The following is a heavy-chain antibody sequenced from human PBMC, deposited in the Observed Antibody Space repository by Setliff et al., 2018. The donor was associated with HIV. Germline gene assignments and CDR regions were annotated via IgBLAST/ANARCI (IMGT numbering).Heavy chain of an antibody. CDR2: IYPGDSDT. V-gene: IGHV5-51*01. Sequence: GESLKMSCKGSGYSFTSYWIAWVRQMPGKGLEWMGIIYPGDSDTRYSLSFQGQVTISADKSISTAYLQWSSLKASDTAMYYCARQGDYDILTGYYRGPHDAFDIWGQGTMVTVSS. CDR1: GYSFTSYW. CDR3: ARQGDYDILTGYYRGPHDAFDI. D-gene: IGHD3-9*01. J-gene: IGHJ3*02.